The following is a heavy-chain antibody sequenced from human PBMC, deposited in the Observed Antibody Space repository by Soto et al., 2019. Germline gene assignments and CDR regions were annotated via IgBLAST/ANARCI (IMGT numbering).Heavy chain of an antibody. J-gene: IGHJ4*02. D-gene: IGHD3-16*01. V-gene: IGHV3-15*07. CDR2: VKSKVDGGSI. Sequence: GGSLRLSCTASGFTFNGAWMNWVRQAPGKGLEWVGRVKSKVDGGSIDYAAPVRGRFTISRDDSRSTVDPQMNSLSAEDSAMYYCSADLPDWGAYAFDYWGQGALVTVSS. CDR1: GFTFNGAW. CDR3: SADLPDWGAYAFDY.